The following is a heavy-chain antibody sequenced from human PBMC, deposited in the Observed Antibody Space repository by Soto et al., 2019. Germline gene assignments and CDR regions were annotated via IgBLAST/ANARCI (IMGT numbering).Heavy chain of an antibody. D-gene: IGHD6-19*01. CDR3: AGISGAVAEEPGYYYYGMDV. CDR2: ISGSGGST. Sequence: GGSLRLSCAASGFTFSSYAMSWVRQALGKGLELVSAISGSGGSTYYADSVKGRFTISRDNSKNTLYLQMNSLRAEDTAVYYCAGISGAVAEEPGYYYYGMDVWGQGTTVTVSS. CDR1: GFTFSSYA. J-gene: IGHJ6*02. V-gene: IGHV3-23*01.